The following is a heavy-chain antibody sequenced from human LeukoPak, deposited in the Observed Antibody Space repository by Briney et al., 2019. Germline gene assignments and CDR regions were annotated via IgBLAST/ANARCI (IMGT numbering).Heavy chain of an antibody. V-gene: IGHV3-23*01. CDR3: ASRNYYDSSGYYYYYFDY. J-gene: IGHJ4*02. CDR1: GFSFSSYV. D-gene: IGHD3-22*01. CDR2: ISGSGTST. Sequence: GGSLRLSRAASGFSFSSYVMSWVRQAPGKGLEWVSGISGSGTSTYYADSVKGRFTISRDNSKNTLYLQMNSLRAEDTAVYYCASRNYYDSSGYYYYYFDYWGQGILVTVSS.